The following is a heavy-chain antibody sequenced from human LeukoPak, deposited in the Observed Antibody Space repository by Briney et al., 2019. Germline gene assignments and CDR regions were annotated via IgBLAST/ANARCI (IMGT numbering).Heavy chain of an antibody. CDR2: IIPIFGTA. J-gene: IGHJ4*02. Sequence: ASVKVSCKASGGTFSSYAISWVRQAPGQGLEWMGGIIPIFGTANYAQKFQGRVTITADESTSTAYMELSSLRSEDTAVYYCASQRSLSGSYSDYWGQGTLVTVPS. V-gene: IGHV1-69*13. CDR1: GGTFSSYA. CDR3: ASQRSLSGSYSDY. D-gene: IGHD1-26*01.